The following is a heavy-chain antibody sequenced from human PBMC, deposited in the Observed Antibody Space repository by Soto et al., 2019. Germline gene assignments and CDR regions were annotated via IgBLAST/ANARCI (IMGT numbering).Heavy chain of an antibody. V-gene: IGHV4-4*02. CDR1: GGPISSSHW. Sequence: QVQLQESGPGLVKPSGTLSLTCAVSGGPISSSHWWTWVRQSPGKGLEYIGEISHSGTSNSNPSLNSPVTLSVDKSKNHFSLTLPSVTAADTAVYYCARVVLTITRGAFDAWGQGTLVIVSS. CDR2: ISHSGTS. J-gene: IGHJ3*01. CDR3: ARVVLTITRGAFDA. D-gene: IGHD3-9*01.